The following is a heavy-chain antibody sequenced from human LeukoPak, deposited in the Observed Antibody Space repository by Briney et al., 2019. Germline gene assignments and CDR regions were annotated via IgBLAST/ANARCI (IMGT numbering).Heavy chain of an antibody. CDR3: ASIASFPTRFDP. D-gene: IGHD6-13*01. CDR1: GFTFSSYW. Sequence: GGSLRLSCAASGFTFSSYWMHWVRRAPGKGLVWVSRINSDGSSTSYADSVKGRFTVSRDNAKNSLYLQMHSLRDGDTAVYYCASIASFPTRFDPWGQGTLVTVSS. CDR2: INSDGSST. V-gene: IGHV3-74*01. J-gene: IGHJ5*02.